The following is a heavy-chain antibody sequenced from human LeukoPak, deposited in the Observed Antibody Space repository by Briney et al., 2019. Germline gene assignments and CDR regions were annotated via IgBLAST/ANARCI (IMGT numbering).Heavy chain of an antibody. V-gene: IGHV4-30-4*08. CDR2: IYYSGST. D-gene: IGHD1-1*01. J-gene: IGHJ3*02. CDR1: GGSISSGDYY. Sequence: SETLSLTCTVSGGSISSGDYYWSWIRQPPGTGLEWIGYIYYSGSTYYNPSLKSRVTISVDTSKNQFSLKLSSVTAADTAVYYWARDANWVRAFDIWGQGTMVTVSS. CDR3: ARDANWVRAFDI.